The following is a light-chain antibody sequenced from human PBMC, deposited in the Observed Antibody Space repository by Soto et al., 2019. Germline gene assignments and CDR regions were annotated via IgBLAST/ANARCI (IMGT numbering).Light chain of an antibody. CDR2: DAS. J-gene: IGKJ1*01. CDR3: RQRSNWLWA. CDR1: QSVSSC. Sequence: EIVLTQSPATLSLSPGERATLSCRASQSVSSCLAWCQQKPGQAPRLLIYDASNRATGIPARFSGSGSGTDFSPTISNRVQADVAVLYCRQRSNWLWAFGQGTKVDIK. V-gene: IGKV3-11*01.